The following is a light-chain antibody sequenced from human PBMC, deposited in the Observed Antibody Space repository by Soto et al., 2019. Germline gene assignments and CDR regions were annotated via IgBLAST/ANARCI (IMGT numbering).Light chain of an antibody. CDR1: KLGDKY. CDR3: QAWDSSTVV. Sequence: SYELTQPPSVSVSPGQTASITCSGEKLGDKYACWYQQKPGQSPVLVIYQDSTRPSGIPERFSGSNSGNTATLIISGTQAMDEADYYCQAWDSSTVVFGGGTKLTVL. CDR2: QDS. J-gene: IGLJ2*01. V-gene: IGLV3-1*01.